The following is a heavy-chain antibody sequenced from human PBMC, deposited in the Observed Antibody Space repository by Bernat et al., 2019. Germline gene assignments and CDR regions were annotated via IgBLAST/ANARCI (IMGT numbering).Heavy chain of an antibody. CDR2: INHSGST. J-gene: IGHJ4*02. CDR3: ARLAGRITMVQGVSDY. D-gene: IGHD3-10*01. CDR1: GGSFSGYY. V-gene: IGHV4-34*01. Sequence: QVQLQQWGAGLLTPSETLSLTCAVYGGSFSGYYWSWIRQPPGKGLEWIGEINHSGSTNYNPSLKSRVTISVDTSKNQFSLKPSSVTAADTAVYYCARLAGRITMVQGVSDYWGQGTLVTVSS.